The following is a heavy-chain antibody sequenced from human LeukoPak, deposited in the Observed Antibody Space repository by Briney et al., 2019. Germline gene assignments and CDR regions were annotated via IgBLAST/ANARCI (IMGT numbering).Heavy chain of an antibody. J-gene: IGHJ3*02. CDR2: ISAYNGNT. CDR1: GYTFTSYG. D-gene: IGHD3-9*01. V-gene: IGHV1-18*01. Sequence: ASVNVSCKASGYTFTSYGISWVRQAPGQGLEWMGWISAYNGNTNYAQKLQGRVTMTTDTSTSTAYMELRSLRSDDTAVYYCARGNYDILTGPRRTDAFDIWGQGTKVTVSS. CDR3: ARGNYDILTGPRRTDAFDI.